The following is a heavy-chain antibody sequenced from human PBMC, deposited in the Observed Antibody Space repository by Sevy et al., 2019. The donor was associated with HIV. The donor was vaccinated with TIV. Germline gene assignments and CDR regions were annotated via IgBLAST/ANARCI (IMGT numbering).Heavy chain of an antibody. J-gene: IGHJ4*02. Sequence: GGSLRLSCAASGFTFSSYSMNWVRQAPGKGLEWVSYISRSSSTIYYVDSVKGRFTISRDNAKNSLYLQMNSLRAEDTAVYYSARSPPYSSGWYGIEYWGQGTLVTVSS. CDR1: GFTFSSYS. CDR3: ARSPPYSSGWYGIEY. CDR2: ISRSSSTI. D-gene: IGHD6-19*01. V-gene: IGHV3-48*01.